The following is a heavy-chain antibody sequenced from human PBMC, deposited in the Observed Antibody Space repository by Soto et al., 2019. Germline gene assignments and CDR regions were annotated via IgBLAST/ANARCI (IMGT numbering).Heavy chain of an antibody. J-gene: IGHJ4*02. CDR3: ASQPYYYDSSGYSHFDY. V-gene: IGHV1-46*01. D-gene: IGHD3-22*01. CDR2: INPSGGST. CDR1: GYTFTSYY. Sequence: QVQLVQSGAEVKKPGASVKVSCKASGYTFTSYYMHWVRQAPGQGLEWMGIINPSGGSTSYAQKFQGRVTMTRDTSTSTGYMELSSLRSEDTAVYYCASQPYYYDSSGYSHFDYWGQGTLVTVSS.